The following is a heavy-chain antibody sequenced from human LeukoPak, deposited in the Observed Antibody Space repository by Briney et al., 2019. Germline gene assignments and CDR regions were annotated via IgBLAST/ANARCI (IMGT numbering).Heavy chain of an antibody. J-gene: IGHJ6*02. D-gene: IGHD1-14*01. CDR3: AKDLGYRKYYFYYGMDV. V-gene: IGHV3-9*01. Sequence: GGSLRLSCVATGFNFSDYAMHGVRQVPGTGLEWVSGISWNGGSIAYADSLKGRFTISRDNAKHSLHLEMSSLRAEDTALYYCAKDLGYRKYYFYYGMDVWGQGTTVTVSS. CDR1: GFNFSDYA. CDR2: ISWNGGSI.